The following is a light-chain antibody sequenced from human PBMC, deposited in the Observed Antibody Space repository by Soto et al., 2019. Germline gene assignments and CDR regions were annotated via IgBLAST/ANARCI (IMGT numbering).Light chain of an antibody. CDR2: KVS. CDR1: QSLVHSDGIAY. J-gene: IGKJ5*01. V-gene: IGKV2-30*02. Sequence: DVVMTQSPLAMPVTLGRPASISCRSNQSLVHSDGIAYFSWFQQRRGRSQRSIIYKVSNRDSGVPARFSGSGSGTDFALKISRVEAEDVGVYYCMQGTHWPITFGQGTRLEI. CDR3: MQGTHWPIT.